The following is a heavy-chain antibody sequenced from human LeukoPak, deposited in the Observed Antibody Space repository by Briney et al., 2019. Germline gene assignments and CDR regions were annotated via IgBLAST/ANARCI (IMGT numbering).Heavy chain of an antibody. V-gene: IGHV3-23*01. CDR2: ISGSGGST. CDR1: GFTFSSYA. J-gene: IGHJ4*02. CDR3: VRANSLMVRGVITYFDS. D-gene: IGHD3-10*01. Sequence: GGSLRLSCAASGFTFSSYAMSWVRQAPGKGLEWVAAISGSGGSTYYADSVKGRFTISRDNSKNTLYLQMNSLRAEDTAVYFCVRANSLMVRGVITYFDSWGQGTLVTVSS.